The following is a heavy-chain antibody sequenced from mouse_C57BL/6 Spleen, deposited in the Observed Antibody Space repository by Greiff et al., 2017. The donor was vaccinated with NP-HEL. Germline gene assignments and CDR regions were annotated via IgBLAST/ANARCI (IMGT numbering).Heavy chain of an antibody. CDR3: TRGGPMDY. CDR2: IDPETGGT. Sequence: VKLQESGAELVRPGASVTLSCKASGYTFTDYEMHWVKQTPVHGLEWIGAIDPETGGTAYNQKFKGKAILTADKSSSTAYMELRSLTSEDSAVYYCTRGGPMDYWGQGTSVTVSS. J-gene: IGHJ4*01. CDR1: GYTFTDYE. V-gene: IGHV1-15*01.